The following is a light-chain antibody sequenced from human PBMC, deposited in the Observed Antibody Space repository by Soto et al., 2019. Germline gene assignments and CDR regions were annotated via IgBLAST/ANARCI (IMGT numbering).Light chain of an antibody. CDR1: GSDAGTYNL. Sequence: QSVLTQPASVSGSPGQSITISCTGTGSDAGTYNLVSWYQQHPGKAPKLMIYEDNKRPSGVSNRFSGSKSGNTASLTISGLQAEDEDDYYCDSYTSSRAYVFGIGTKLTVL. J-gene: IGLJ1*01. V-gene: IGLV2-14*02. CDR2: EDN. CDR3: DSYTSSRAYV.